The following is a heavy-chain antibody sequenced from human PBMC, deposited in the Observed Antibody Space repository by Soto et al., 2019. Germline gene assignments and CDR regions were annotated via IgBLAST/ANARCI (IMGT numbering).Heavy chain of an antibody. V-gene: IGHV4-31*03. CDR1: GGSIRSGGYY. CDR2: VFYSGTT. J-gene: IGHJ4*02. Sequence: QVQLQESGPGLVKPSQTLSPTCTVSGGSIRSGGYYWSWIRQHPGKDLEWIGYVFYSGTTYYNPSVRSRVTISVDTSKHKFVLKLTSVTAADTAVYYCARASTVISNLEYWGQGTLVAVSS. CDR3: ARASTVISNLEY. D-gene: IGHD3-22*01.